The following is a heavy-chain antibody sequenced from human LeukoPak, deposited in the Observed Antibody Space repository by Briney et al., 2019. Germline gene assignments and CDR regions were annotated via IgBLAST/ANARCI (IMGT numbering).Heavy chain of an antibody. V-gene: IGHV4-61*02. Sequence: SETLSLTCTVSGGFISSGGYYWSWIRQPAGKGLEWIGRIYTSGTTNYNPSLKSRVTISLDTSKNQLSLKLSSVTAADTALYYCARATYYYDSRGYLLDYWGQGTRVTVSS. D-gene: IGHD3-22*01. CDR3: ARATYYYDSRGYLLDY. J-gene: IGHJ4*02. CDR2: IYTSGTT. CDR1: GGFISSGGYY.